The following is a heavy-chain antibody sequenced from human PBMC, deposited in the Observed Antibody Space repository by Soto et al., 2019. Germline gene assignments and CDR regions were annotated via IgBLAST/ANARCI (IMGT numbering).Heavy chain of an antibody. CDR1: GVSISSRSYY. D-gene: IGHD3-22*01. V-gene: IGHV4-39*01. J-gene: IGHJ4*02. CDR2: IYYSGIT. Sequence: SETLSLTCTVSGVSISSRSYYWGWIRQPPGKGLEWIGSIYYSGITYYNPSLKSRVTISVDTSKNQFSLELTSVTAADTAVYYCARRYDLTGYYYVFDCWGQGALVTVSS. CDR3: ARRYDLTGYYYVFDC.